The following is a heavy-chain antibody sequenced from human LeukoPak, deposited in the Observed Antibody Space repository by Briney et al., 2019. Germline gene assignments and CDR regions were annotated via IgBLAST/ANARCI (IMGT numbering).Heavy chain of an antibody. D-gene: IGHD6-19*01. Sequence: GGSLRLSCAASGFTFDDYAMQWVRQAPGKGLEWVSGINWNSGYIGYADSVKGRFTISRDNAKNSLYLQMNSLRAEDTAFYYCAKATSGWYSGFDYWGQGTLVTVSS. CDR1: GFTFDDYA. V-gene: IGHV3-9*01. J-gene: IGHJ4*02. CDR2: INWNSGYI. CDR3: AKATSGWYSGFDY.